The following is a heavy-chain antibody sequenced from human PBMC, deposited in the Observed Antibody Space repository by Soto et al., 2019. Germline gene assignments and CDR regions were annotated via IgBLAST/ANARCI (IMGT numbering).Heavy chain of an antibody. CDR3: APTAGPHS. J-gene: IGHJ4*02. CDR1: GYTFTSYY. Sequence: QVQLVQSGAEVKKPGASVKVSCKASGYTFTSYYMHWVRQAPGQGLEWMGIINPSGGSTSYAQKFKGRVTMSRDTSTRRVYRELSSLGSEDTAVYYCAPTAGPHSWGQGTLVTVS. CDR2: INPSGGST. V-gene: IGHV1-46*03.